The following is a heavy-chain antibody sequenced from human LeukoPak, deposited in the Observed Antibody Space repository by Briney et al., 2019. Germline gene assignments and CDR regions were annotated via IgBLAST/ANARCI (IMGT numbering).Heavy chain of an antibody. J-gene: IGHJ4*02. V-gene: IGHV3-21*01. CDR2: ISSSSSYI. CDR3: ARSIGSSWPLPRYYFDY. D-gene: IGHD6-13*01. Sequence: PGGSLRLSCAASGFTFSSYSMNWVRQAPGKGLEWVSSISSSSSYIYYADSAKGRFTISRDNAKNSLYLQMNSLRAEDTAVYYCARSIGSSWPLPRYYFDYWGQGTLVTVSS. CDR1: GFTFSSYS.